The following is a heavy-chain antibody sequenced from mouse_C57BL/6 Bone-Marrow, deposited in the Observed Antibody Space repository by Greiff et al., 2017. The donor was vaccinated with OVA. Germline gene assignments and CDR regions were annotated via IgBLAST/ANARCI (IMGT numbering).Heavy chain of an antibody. CDR3: ARFTTVVALHWYFDV. CDR2: IYPGSGRT. J-gene: IGHJ1*03. CDR1: GYTFTSYW. V-gene: IGHV1-55*01. Sequence: QVQLQQPGAELVKPGASVKMSCKASGYTFTSYWITWVRQRPAQGLGWIGDIYPGSGRTNYNEQFKSKATLTVDTSSSHSYMQLSSLTSEDSAVYYCARFTTVVALHWYFDVWGTGTTVTVSS. D-gene: IGHD1-1*01.